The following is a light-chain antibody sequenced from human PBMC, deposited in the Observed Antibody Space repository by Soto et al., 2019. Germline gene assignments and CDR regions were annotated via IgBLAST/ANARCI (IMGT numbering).Light chain of an antibody. V-gene: IGKV3-15*01. CDR2: GAS. Sequence: EIVMTQSPATLSVSPGERATPSCRASQSVGSNLAWYQQKPGQAPRLLIYGASTRATGIPARFSGSGSGTEFTLTISSLQSEDFAIYYCQQYNNRPPETFGQGTKLE. J-gene: IGKJ2*01. CDR1: QSVGSN. CDR3: QQYNNRPPET.